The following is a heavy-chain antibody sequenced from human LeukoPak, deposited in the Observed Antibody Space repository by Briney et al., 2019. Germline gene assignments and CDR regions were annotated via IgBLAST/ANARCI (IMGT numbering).Heavy chain of an antibody. D-gene: IGHD3-3*01. V-gene: IGHV3-30*04. CDR3: AKDGYDFWSGYYRVYYYYYYMDV. Sequence: PGRSLRLSCAASGFTFSSYAMHWVRQAPGKGLEWVAVISYDESDKYYADSVKGRFTISRDNSKNTLYLQMNSLRAEDTAVYYCAKDGYDFWSGYYRVYYYYYYMDVWGKGTTVTVSS. J-gene: IGHJ6*03. CDR1: GFTFSSYA. CDR2: ISYDESDK.